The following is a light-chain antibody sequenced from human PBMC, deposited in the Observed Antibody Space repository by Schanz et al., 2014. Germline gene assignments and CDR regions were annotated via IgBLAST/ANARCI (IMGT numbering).Light chain of an antibody. J-gene: IGKJ4*01. CDR3: QKYNSAPLT. CDR2: TAS. CDR1: QGIDTY. V-gene: IGKV1-9*01. Sequence: IQLTQSPSSLSASVGERISITCRASQGIDTYLAWYQQKPGKAPKLLIYTASTLQSGVPSRFSGSGSGTDFTLTISSLQPEDVATYYCQKYNSAPLTFGGGTKVEIK.